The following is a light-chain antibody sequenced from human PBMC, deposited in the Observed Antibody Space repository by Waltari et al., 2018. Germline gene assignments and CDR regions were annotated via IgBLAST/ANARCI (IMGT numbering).Light chain of an antibody. J-gene: IGKJ1*01. Sequence: VLTQSPGPMSLSPGARATLSCRTSQSATRALAWYQQKPGQAPRRLIYGASNRATGIPDRFSGSGSGTDFSLTISSLEPEDFAVYYCQHYLRLPVTFGQGTKVEVK. CDR3: QHYLRLPVT. V-gene: IGKV3-20*01. CDR2: GAS. CDR1: QSATRA.